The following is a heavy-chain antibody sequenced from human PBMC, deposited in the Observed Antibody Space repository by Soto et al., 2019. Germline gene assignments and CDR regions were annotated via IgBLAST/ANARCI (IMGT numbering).Heavy chain of an antibody. V-gene: IGHV1-58*02. CDR1: GSGFISSG. CDR3: SADRPDIGVGWWV. D-gene: IGHD2-15*01. J-gene: IGHJ6*02. CDR2: IVVASGQT. Sequence: GASVKVSCTASGSGFISSGIQWVRQAHGQRLEWIGWIVVASGQTNYAQNFRGRVAITRDTSTATAYIELTGLTSEDTAVYFCSADRPDIGVGWWVWGQGTTVTVS.